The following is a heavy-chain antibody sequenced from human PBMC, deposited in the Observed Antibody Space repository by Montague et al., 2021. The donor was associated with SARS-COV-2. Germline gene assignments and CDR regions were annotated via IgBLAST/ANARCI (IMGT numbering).Heavy chain of an antibody. D-gene: IGHD6-13*01. CDR3: ARVGRQQLVRLSGMDV. Sequence: SETLSLTCDFSGGSISSSSYYWGWIRQPPGKGLEWIGSIYYSGSTYYNPSLKSRVTISVDTSKNQFSLKLSSVTAADTAVYYCARVGRQQLVRLSGMDVWGQGTTVTVSS. CDR2: IYYSGST. J-gene: IGHJ6*02. V-gene: IGHV4-39*07. CDR1: GGSISSSSYY.